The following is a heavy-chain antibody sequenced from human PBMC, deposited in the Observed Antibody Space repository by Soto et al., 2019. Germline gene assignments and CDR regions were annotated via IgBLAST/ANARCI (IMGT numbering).Heavy chain of an antibody. V-gene: IGHV4-59*01. J-gene: IGHJ3*02. CDR1: GGSISSYY. Sequence: SETLCLTCTVSGGSISSYYWSWIRQPPGKGLEWIGYIYYSGSTNYNPSLKSRVTISLDRSKNQFSLRLSSVTAADTAVYFCARGRSDIVVVPAAMVALDIWGQGTMVTVSS. CDR2: IYYSGST. CDR3: ARGRSDIVVVPAAMVALDI. D-gene: IGHD2-2*01.